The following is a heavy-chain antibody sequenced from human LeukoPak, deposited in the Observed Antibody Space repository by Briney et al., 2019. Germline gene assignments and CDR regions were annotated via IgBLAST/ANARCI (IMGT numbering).Heavy chain of an antibody. J-gene: IGHJ6*02. D-gene: IGHD6-19*01. CDR1: GFTFSSYG. CDR2: IWYDGSNK. CDR3: ARVAGLVRRYYDMDV. Sequence: PGGSLRLSCAASGFTFSSYGMHWVRQAPGKGLEWVAVIWYDGSNKYYADSVKGRFTISRDNSKNTLYLQMNSLRAEDTAVYYCARVAGLVRRYYDMDVWGQGTTVTVSS. V-gene: IGHV3-33*01.